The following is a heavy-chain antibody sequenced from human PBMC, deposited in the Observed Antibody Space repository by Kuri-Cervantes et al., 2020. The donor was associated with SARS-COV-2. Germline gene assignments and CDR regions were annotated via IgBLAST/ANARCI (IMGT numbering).Heavy chain of an antibody. CDR3: ANRGALSGSYYYYYYYYMDV. V-gene: IGHV3-13*03. D-gene: IGHD1-26*01. J-gene: IGHJ6*03. Sequence: GESLKISCAACGFTFSSYDMHWVRQATGKGLEWVSAIGTAGDTYYPGSVKGQFTISRDNSKNTLYLQMNSLRAEDTAVYYCANRGALSGSYYYYYYYYMDVWGKGTTVTVSS. CDR1: GFTFSSYD. CDR2: IGTAGDT.